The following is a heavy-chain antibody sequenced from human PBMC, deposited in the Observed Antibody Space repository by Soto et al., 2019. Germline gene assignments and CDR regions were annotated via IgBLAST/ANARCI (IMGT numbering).Heavy chain of an antibody. CDR3: AKGVYGDYA. CDR2: INNRGNET. V-gene: IGHV3-23*01. Sequence: GGSLRLSCAASGFTFSIYAMTWVRQTPGKGVEWVSGINNRGNETHYADSVKGRFTISRDNSKNTLFLQMNSLRAEDTAVYYCAKGVYGDYAWGQGTLVTVSS. D-gene: IGHD4-17*01. J-gene: IGHJ4*02. CDR1: GFTFSIYA.